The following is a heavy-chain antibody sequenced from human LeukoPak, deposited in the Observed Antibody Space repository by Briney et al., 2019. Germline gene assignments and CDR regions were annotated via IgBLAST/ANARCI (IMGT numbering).Heavy chain of an antibody. CDR1: GLTFDDYA. V-gene: IGHV3-9*01. J-gene: IGHJ4*02. CDR2: ISWNSGSI. CDR3: AKAQGYSYGEEFDY. D-gene: IGHD5-18*01. Sequence: PGGSLRLSCAASGLTFDDYAMHWVRQAPGKGLEWVSGISWNSGSIGYADSVKGRFTISRDNAKNSLYLQMNSLRAEDTALYYCAKAQGYSYGEEFDYWGQGTLVTVSS.